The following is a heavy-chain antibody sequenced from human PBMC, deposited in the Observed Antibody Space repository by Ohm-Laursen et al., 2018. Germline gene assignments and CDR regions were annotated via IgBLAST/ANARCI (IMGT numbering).Heavy chain of an antibody. CDR1: GYHFTSNW. V-gene: IGHV5-51*03. D-gene: IGHD6-19*01. CDR3: ASRIDCTSGSCWGH. CDR2: IYPGDSDT. J-gene: IGHJ4*02. Sequence: GESLRISCKVSGYHFTSNWIGWVRPMPGRGLEGMGMIYPGDSDTRDRPSFKGQVTISADKSINTAYLQWSSLKASDTAMYYCASRIDCTSGSCWGHWGQGTLVTVSS.